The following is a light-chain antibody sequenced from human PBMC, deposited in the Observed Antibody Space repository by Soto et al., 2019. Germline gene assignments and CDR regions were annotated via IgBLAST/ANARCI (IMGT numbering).Light chain of an antibody. CDR2: GAS. CDR3: QQYNSYPLT. Sequence: AIQMTQSPSSLSSSFGDRVTISFLASQGIGNALGWYQQKPGKPPKVLIYGASNLQSGFPSRFSGSGSETEFTLTISSLQPDDFATYYCQQYNSYPLTFGGGTKVDIK. J-gene: IGKJ4*01. V-gene: IGKV1-13*02. CDR1: QGIGNA.